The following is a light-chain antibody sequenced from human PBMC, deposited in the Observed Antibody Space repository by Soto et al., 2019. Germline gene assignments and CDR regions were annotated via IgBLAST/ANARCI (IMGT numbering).Light chain of an antibody. CDR3: CSYAGSYSLYV. J-gene: IGLJ1*01. CDR1: SSDVGGYNY. CDR2: DVS. V-gene: IGLV2-11*01. Sequence: QSALTQPRSVAGSPVQSVTISCTGTSSDVGGYNYVSWYQQHPGKAPKLMIYDVSKRPSGVPYRFSGSKSGNTASLTISGLQAEDEADYSCCSYAGSYSLYVFGTGTKVTVL.